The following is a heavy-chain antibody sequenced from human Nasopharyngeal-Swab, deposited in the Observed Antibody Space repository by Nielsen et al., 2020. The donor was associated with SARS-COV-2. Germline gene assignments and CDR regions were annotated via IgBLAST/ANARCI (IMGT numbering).Heavy chain of an antibody. CDR2: IDPSDSYT. D-gene: IGHD6-6*01. CDR3: ARDSSPSPLGRGRYGMDV. CDR1: GYSFTSYW. J-gene: IGHJ6*02. V-gene: IGHV5-10-1*01. Sequence: KVSCKGSGYSFTSYWISWVRQMPGKGLEWMGRIDPSDSYTNYSPSFQGHVTISADKSISTAYLQWSSLKASDTAMYYCARDSSPSPLGRGRYGMDVWGQGTTVTVSS.